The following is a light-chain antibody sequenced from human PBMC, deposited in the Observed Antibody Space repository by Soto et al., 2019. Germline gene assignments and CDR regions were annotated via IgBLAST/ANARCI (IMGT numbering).Light chain of an antibody. CDR3: QQYSRPPYT. V-gene: IGKV4-1*01. J-gene: IGKJ2*01. Sequence: DIVMTQSPDSLSVSLGERATINGRSSKRVFHWSTGKNPLAWFQQKPGQPPSLLINWASTRDSGVPDRFSGSGSGTDFTLTISSLQAEDVAVYYCQQYSRPPYTFGQGTRLDI. CDR1: KRVFHWSTGKNP. CDR2: WAS.